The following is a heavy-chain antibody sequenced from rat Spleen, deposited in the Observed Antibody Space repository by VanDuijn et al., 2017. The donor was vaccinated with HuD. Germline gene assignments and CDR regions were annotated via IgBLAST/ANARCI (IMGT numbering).Heavy chain of an antibody. D-gene: IGHD2-2*01. CDR2: ISTSGTTT. V-gene: IGHV5-46*01. Sequence: EVQLVESGGGLVQPGRSMILSCAASGFTFDSFPMAWVRQAPTKGLEWVATISTSGTTTYFRDSVKGRFTIPRDDTENTLYLQMDSLRSEDTATYFCARAGYLRDWYFDFWGPGTMVTVSS. J-gene: IGHJ1*01. CDR1: GFTFDSFP. CDR3: ARAGYLRDWYFDF.